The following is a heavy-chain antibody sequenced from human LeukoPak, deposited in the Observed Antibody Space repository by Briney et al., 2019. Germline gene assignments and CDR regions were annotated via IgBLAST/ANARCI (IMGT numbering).Heavy chain of an antibody. CDR3: ARGGYSSGWYWAEASNPNYYYYMDV. V-gene: IGHV1-3*03. CDR1: GYTFTSYA. J-gene: IGHJ6*03. CDR2: INAGNGNT. Sequence: ASVKVSCKASGYTFTSYAMHWVRQAPGQRLECMGWINAGNGNTKYSQEFQGRVTITRNTSISTAYMELSSLRSEDTAVYYCARGGYSSGWYWAEASNPNYYYYMDVWGKGTTVTVSS. D-gene: IGHD6-19*01.